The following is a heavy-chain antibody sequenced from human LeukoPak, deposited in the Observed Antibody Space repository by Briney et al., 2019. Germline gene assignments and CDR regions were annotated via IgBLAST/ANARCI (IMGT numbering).Heavy chain of an antibody. J-gene: IGHJ4*02. CDR3: ARGDTSPFY. CDR1: GFTFSCNW. V-gene: IGHV3-74*01. D-gene: IGHD5-18*01. Sequence: GGSLRLSCAASGFTFSCNWMHWVRQAPGKGLVWVSRINSDGSYTSYADTAKGRFTISRDNAKNTLYLQMNSLRVEDTALYYCARGDTSPFYWGQGTLVTVSS. CDR2: INSDGSYT.